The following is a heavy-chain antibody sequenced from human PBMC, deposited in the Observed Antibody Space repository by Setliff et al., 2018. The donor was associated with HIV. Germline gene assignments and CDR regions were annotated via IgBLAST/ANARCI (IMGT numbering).Heavy chain of an antibody. CDR2: ISNTESHT. V-gene: IGHV3-11*05. J-gene: IGHJ6*02. D-gene: IGHD4-4*01. CDR1: GFVFSDSY. Sequence: PGGSLRLSCTASGFVFSDSYMTWIRQAPGKGLEWISYISNTESHTNYADSVKGRFTISRDNDKNLLYLQMDSPRVEDTAIYYCAREHRSKYGLDIWGQGTTVTVSS. CDR3: AREHRSKYGLDI.